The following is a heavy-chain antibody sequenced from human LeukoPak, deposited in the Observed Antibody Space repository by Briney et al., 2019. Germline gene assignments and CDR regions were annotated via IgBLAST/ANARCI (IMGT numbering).Heavy chain of an antibody. CDR1: GITLSSYG. CDR3: AKSRSVGRFRYTFDY. Sequence: GGSLRLSCAVSGITLSSYGMHWVRQAPGKGLEWVAVISYDGSNKYYADSVKGRFTISRDNSKNTLYLQMNSLRAEDTAVYYCAKSRSVGRFRYTFDYWGQGTLVTVSS. D-gene: IGHD1-1*01. J-gene: IGHJ4*02. CDR2: ISYDGSNK. V-gene: IGHV3-30*18.